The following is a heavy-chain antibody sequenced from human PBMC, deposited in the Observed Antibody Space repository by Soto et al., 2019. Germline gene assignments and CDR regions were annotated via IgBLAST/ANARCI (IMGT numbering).Heavy chain of an antibody. D-gene: IGHD1-1*01. CDR2: IYWDDDK. CDR3: AHRRGGFDGNDGDFDF. CDR1: GSSLTTRPVG. Sequence: QITLKESGPTLVKPTETLTLTCSFSGSSLTTRPVGVGWIRQPPVKALERLALIYWDDDKRYSPSVRSWLAITKDPSKNQVVRTTSNVSPIDTAPSYCAHRRGGFDGNDGDFDFWGQGTLVTVSS. J-gene: IGHJ4*02. V-gene: IGHV2-5*02.